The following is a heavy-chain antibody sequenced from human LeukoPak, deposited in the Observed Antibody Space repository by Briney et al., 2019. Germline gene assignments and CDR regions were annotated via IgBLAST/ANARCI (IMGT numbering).Heavy chain of an antibody. CDR3: AREGYDILTGYPLNAFDI. Sequence: SETLSLTCTVSGGSISSSSYYWGWIRQPPEKGLEWIGSIYYSGSTYYNPSLKSRVTISVDTSKNQFSLKLSSVTAADTAVYYCAREGYDILTGYPLNAFDIWGQGTMVTVSS. CDR1: GGSISSSSYY. J-gene: IGHJ3*02. D-gene: IGHD3-9*01. V-gene: IGHV4-39*07. CDR2: IYYSGST.